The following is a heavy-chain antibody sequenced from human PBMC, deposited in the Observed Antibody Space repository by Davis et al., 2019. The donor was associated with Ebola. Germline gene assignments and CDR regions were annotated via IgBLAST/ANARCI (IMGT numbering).Heavy chain of an antibody. CDR3: ARESHLREGQWLDWGYFDY. D-gene: IGHD6-19*01. CDR1: GYTFTSYG. V-gene: IGHV1-18*04. CDR2: ISAYNGNT. J-gene: IGHJ4*02. Sequence: ASVKVSCKASGYTFTSYGISWVRQAPGQGLEWMGWISAYNGNTNYAQKLQGRVTMTTDTSTSTAYMELRSLRSDDTAVYYCARESHLREGQWLDWGYFDYWGQGTLVTVSS.